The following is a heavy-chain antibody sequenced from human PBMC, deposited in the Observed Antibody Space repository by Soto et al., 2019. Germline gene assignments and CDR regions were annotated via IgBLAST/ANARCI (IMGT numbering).Heavy chain of an antibody. J-gene: IGHJ5*02. CDR2: IDSAGDA. V-gene: IGHV3-13*01. CDR3: ASGGLWGVSWNWFDP. Sequence: EVQLVESGGGLVQPGGSLRLSCAASGFTFSSHDMHWVRQVTGKGLEWVSGIDSAGDAKYPASVQGRFTISREHAKHSLRLQINSLRAGDTAVYYCASGGLWGVSWNWFDPCGQGTLVTVSS. CDR1: GFTFSSHD. D-gene: IGHD3-10*01.